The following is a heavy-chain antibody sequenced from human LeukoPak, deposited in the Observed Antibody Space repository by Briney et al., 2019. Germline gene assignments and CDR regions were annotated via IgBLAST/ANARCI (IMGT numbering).Heavy chain of an antibody. CDR3: AREGIAVAGPSKRPFDY. D-gene: IGHD6-19*01. CDR1: GFTFSSYG. J-gene: IGHJ4*02. Sequence: GGSLRLSCAASGFTFSSYGMHWVRQAPGKGLGWVAVIWYDGSNKYYADSVKGRFTISRDNSKNTLYLQMNSLRAEDTAVYYCAREGIAVAGPSKRPFDYWGQGTLVTVSS. V-gene: IGHV3-33*01. CDR2: IWYDGSNK.